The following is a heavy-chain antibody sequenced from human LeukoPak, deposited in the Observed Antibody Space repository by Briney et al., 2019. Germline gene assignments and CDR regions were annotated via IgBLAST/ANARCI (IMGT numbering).Heavy chain of an antibody. CDR2: INHSGST. CDR3: ARDKDLPVGATYGMDV. Sequence: SETLSLTCAVYGGSFSGYYWSWIRQPPGKGLEWIGEINHSGSTNYNPSLKSRVTISVDTSKNQFSLKLSSVTPEDTAVYYCARDKDLPVGATYGMDVWGQGTTVTVSS. V-gene: IGHV4-34*01. J-gene: IGHJ6*02. D-gene: IGHD1-26*01. CDR1: GGSFSGYY.